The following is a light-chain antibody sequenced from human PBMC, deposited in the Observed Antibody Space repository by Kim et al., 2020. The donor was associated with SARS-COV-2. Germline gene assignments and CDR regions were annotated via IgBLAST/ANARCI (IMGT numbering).Light chain of an antibody. V-gene: IGKV3-20*01. CDR3: QQYGTSPPWT. J-gene: IGKJ1*01. Sequence: PGERATLSCRASQSVSNNYLDWYQQKSGQAPRLLIYGASRRDTGIVDRFSGSGSGTDFTLTISRLEPEDFAVYYCQQYGTSPPWTFGQGTKV. CDR2: GAS. CDR1: QSVSNNY.